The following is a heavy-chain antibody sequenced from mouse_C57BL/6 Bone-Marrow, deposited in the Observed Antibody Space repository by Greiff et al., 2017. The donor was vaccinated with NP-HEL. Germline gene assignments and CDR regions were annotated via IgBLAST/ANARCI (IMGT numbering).Heavy chain of an antibody. D-gene: IGHD3-1*01. V-gene: IGHV1-64*01. CDR3: AGDGAYAMDY. J-gene: IGHJ4*01. Sequence: QVHVKQPGAELVKPGASVKLSCKASGYTFTSYWMHWVKQRPGQGLEWIGMIHPNSGSTNYNEKFKSKATLTVDKSSSTAYMQLSSLTSEDSAVYYCAGDGAYAMDYWGQGTSVTVSS. CDR2: IHPNSGST. CDR1: GYTFTSYW.